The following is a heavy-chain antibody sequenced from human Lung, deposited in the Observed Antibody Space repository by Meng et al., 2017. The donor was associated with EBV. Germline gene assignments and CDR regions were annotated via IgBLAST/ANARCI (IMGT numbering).Heavy chain of an antibody. Sequence: HPLLKVAGPGLVTPSESLSLTGTVSGGSISSSSYYWAWIRQPPGEGLEWIGSVVYSGTTYYTSSLKSRVSISVDTSKNQFSLKLSSVTAADTAVYYCARHHHSPTFDYWGQGTLVTVAS. CDR2: VVYSGTT. D-gene: IGHD1-14*01. V-gene: IGHV4-39*01. J-gene: IGHJ4*02. CDR1: GGSISSSSYY. CDR3: ARHHHSPTFDY.